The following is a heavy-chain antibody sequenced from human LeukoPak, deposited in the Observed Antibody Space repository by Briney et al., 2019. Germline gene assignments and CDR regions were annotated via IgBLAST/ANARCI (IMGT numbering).Heavy chain of an antibody. CDR1: GFTFSDYY. V-gene: IGHV3-11*06. CDR2: ISSSSSYT. CDR3: ALNYCSGGSCYPH. D-gene: IGHD2-15*01. Sequence: GGSLRLSCAASGFTFSDYYMSWIRQAPGKGLEWVSYISSSSSYTNYADSVKGRFTISRDNAKNSLYLQMNSLRAEDTAVYYCALNYCSGGSCYPHWGQGTLFTVSS. J-gene: IGHJ4*02.